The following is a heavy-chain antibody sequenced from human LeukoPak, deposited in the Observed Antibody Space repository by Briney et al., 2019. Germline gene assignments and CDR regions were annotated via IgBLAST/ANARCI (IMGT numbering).Heavy chain of an antibody. J-gene: IGHJ4*02. CDR2: ISSSSSTI. CDR3: AKSIRGYSYGKFDY. Sequence: GGSLRLSCAASGFTFSSYSMNWVRQAPGKGLEWVSYISSSSSTIYYADSVKGRFTISRDNAKNSLYLQMNSLRAEDTAVYYCAKSIRGYSYGKFDYWGQGTLVTVSS. D-gene: IGHD5-18*01. V-gene: IGHV3-48*01. CDR1: GFTFSSYS.